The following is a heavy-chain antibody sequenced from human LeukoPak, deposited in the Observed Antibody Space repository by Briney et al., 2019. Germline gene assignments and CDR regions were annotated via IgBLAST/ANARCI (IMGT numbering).Heavy chain of an antibody. D-gene: IGHD3-16*01. J-gene: IGHJ4*02. V-gene: IGHV3-7*01. CDR2: IKEDGSEK. Sequence: PGGSVRLSSAASGFSLSNYWMRWSRETPRKPLEWLGNIKEDGSEKYYLGSVSGRFTISKDNTHNSMFLLMSRLRAEDTAVNYCVRDCVWGTSGTDYGDRPTLVTVPS. CDR3: VRDCVWGTSGTDY. CDR1: GFSLSNYW.